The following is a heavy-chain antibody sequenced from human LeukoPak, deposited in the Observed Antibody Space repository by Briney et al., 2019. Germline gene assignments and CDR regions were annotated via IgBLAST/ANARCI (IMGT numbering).Heavy chain of an antibody. CDR1: GFPFKGYW. D-gene: IGHD2-21*02. V-gene: IGHV3-7*01. J-gene: IGHJ6*04. Sequence: GGSLRLSCVASGFPFKGYWMTWVRESPGKGLDWVANIKPDGSETNYLDSVKGRFTISRDNVKNLVSLQLNRLRAEDTAVYYCARQIVVVAAFFMDVWGKGTTVTVST. CDR3: ARQIVVVAAFFMDV. CDR2: IKPDGSET.